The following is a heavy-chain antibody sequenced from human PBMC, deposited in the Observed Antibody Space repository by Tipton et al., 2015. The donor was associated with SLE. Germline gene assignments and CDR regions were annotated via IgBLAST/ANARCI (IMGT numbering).Heavy chain of an antibody. J-gene: IGHJ6*03. CDR1: GGSISNDRYY. D-gene: IGHD1-7*01. Sequence: TLSLTCSVSGGSISNDRYYWGWIRQPPGKGLEWIGIMHYSGSSYYNPSLKSRVTISVDTSKNQFSLKLRSVTAADTAVYYCARLKGRLELPGYHYYMDVWGKGTTVTVSS. CDR3: ARLKGRLELPGYHYYMDV. V-gene: IGHV4-39*01. CDR2: MHYSGSS.